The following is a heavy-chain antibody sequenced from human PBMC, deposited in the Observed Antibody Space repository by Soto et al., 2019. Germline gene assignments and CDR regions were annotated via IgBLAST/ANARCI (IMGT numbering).Heavy chain of an antibody. Sequence: QVQLVESGGGLVKPGGSLRLSCAATGFTFSDYYMSWVRQAPGKGLEWLAYLSSGGSYADHADSVKGRFTISSDNAKNSLYLHINSLRVEDTAVYFCARDEEYGGDSYYYYGMDVWGQGTTVTVSS. J-gene: IGHJ6*02. CDR3: ARDEEYGGDSYYYYGMDV. V-gene: IGHV3-11*06. D-gene: IGHD2-21*02. CDR1: GFTFSDYY. CDR2: LSSGGSYA.